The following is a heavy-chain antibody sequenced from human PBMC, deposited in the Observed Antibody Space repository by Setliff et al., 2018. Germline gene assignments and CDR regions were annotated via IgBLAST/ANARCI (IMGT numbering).Heavy chain of an antibody. V-gene: IGHV1-18*01. CDR1: GYTFTSYG. D-gene: IGHD3-22*01. Sequence: VASVKVSCKASGYTFTSYGISWVRQAPGQGLEWMGWISAYNGNTNYAQKLQGRVTMTTDTSTSTAYMELRSLRSDDTAVYYCARLFPYYYGSSGYHALDIWGQGTMVTVSS. CDR3: ARLFPYYYGSSGYHALDI. J-gene: IGHJ3*02. CDR2: ISAYNGNT.